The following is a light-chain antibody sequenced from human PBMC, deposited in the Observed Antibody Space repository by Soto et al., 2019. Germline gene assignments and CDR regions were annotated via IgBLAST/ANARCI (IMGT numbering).Light chain of an antibody. CDR1: QSVSSSY. Sequence: EIVLTQSPGTLSLSPGERATLSCRASQSVSSSYLAWYQQKPGQAPRLLIYGASSRATGIPVRFSGSGSGTDFTLTISRLEPEDVAVYYCQQYGSSSLTFGGGTKVEIK. V-gene: IGKV3-20*01. CDR2: GAS. J-gene: IGKJ4*01. CDR3: QQYGSSSLT.